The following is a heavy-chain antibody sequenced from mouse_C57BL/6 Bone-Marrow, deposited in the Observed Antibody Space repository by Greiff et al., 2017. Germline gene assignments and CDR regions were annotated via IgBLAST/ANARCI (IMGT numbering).Heavy chain of an antibody. CDR3: ARRGYDAMDY. V-gene: IGHV1-82*01. J-gene: IGHJ4*01. Sequence: VQLQQSGPELVKPGASVKISCKASGYAFSSSWMNWVKQRPGKGLEWIGRIDPGDGDTYYNGKFKGKATLTADKSSSTAYMQRSSLTSEDSAVYFGARRGYDAMDYWGQGTLVTVSA. CDR1: GYAFSSSW. CDR2: IDPGDGDT.